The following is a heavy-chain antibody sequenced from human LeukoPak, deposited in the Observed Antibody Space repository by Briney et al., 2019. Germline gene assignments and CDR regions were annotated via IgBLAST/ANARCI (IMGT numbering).Heavy chain of an antibody. V-gene: IGHV4-59*08. CDR3: ARVWSAAGTRGYYYYYGMDV. J-gene: IGHJ6*02. CDR1: GGSISSYY. Sequence: PSETLSLTCTVSGGSISSYYWSWIRQPPGKGLEWIGYIYYSGSTNYNPSLKSRVTISVDASKNQFSLKLSSVTAADTAVYYCARVWSAAGTRGYYYYYGMDVWGQGTTVTVSS. CDR2: IYYSGST. D-gene: IGHD6-13*01.